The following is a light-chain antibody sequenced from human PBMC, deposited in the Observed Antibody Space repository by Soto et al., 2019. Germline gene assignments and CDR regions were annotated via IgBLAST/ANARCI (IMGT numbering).Light chain of an antibody. CDR1: SSDVGGYNF. V-gene: IGLV2-11*01. Sequence: QSVLTQPRSVSGSPGQSVTISCTGTSSDVGGYNFVSWYQQHPGKVPKLMIYDVSKRPSGVPERFSGSRSGNTASLSISGLLAEDEADYYCCSYAGTYTLVFGGGTKLTVL. CDR3: CSYAGTYTLV. CDR2: DVS. J-gene: IGLJ2*01.